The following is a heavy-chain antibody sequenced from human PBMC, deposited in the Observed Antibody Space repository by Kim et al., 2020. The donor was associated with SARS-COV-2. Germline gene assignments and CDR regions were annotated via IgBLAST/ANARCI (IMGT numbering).Heavy chain of an antibody. J-gene: IGHJ6*01. D-gene: IGHD5-12*01. CDR1: GFTFSDYY. CDR2: INSSSSSS. V-gene: IGHV3-11*03. CDR3: ARRTRRGYSGYEYYNYYG. Sequence: GGSLRLSCAASGFTFSDYYMSWIRQAPGKGLEWVSFINSSSSSSNAADSVDRLITTSRNNAKNSLFLQMNSLRAEDTAVYYCARRTRRGYSGYEYYNYYG.